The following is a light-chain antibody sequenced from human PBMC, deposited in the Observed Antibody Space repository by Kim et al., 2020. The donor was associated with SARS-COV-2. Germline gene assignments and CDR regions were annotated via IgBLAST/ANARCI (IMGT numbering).Light chain of an antibody. V-gene: IGLV2-8*01. Sequence: QSALTQPPSASGSPGQSVTISCTGTNNDVGGYNYVSWHQQHPGKAPKLMIYEVTKRPSGVPDRFSGSKSGNTASLTVSGLQAEDEADYYCSSYTGNYNVVFGGGTKVTVL. CDR3: SSYTGNYNVV. CDR1: NNDVGGYNY. J-gene: IGLJ3*02. CDR2: EVT.